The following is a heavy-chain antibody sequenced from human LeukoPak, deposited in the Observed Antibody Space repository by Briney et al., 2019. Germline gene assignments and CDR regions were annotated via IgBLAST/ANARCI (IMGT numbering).Heavy chain of an antibody. CDR1: GYTFTGYY. V-gene: IGHV1-2*02. J-gene: IGHJ4*02. D-gene: IGHD2-15*01. CDR2: INPNSGGT. CDR3: ARSPDIVVVVAATRGSPSSEFDY. Sequence: ASVKVSCKASGYTFTGYYMHWVRQAPGQGLEWMGWINPNSGGTNYAQKFQGRVTMTSDTSISTAYMELSRLRSDDTAVYYCARSPDIVVVVAATRGSPSSEFDYWGQGTLVTVSS.